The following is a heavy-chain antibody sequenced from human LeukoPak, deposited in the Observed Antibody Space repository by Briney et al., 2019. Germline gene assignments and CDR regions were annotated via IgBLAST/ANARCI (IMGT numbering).Heavy chain of an antibody. CDR2: IYYSGST. V-gene: IGHV4-39*01. CDR1: GGSISSSSYY. D-gene: IGHD3-16*01. J-gene: IGHJ6*03. Sequence: KPSETLSLTCTVSGGSISSSSYYWGWIRQPPGKGLEWIGSIYYSGSTYYNPSLKSRVTISVDTSKNQFSLKLSSVTAADTAVYYCARQGEQHPHYYYYYMDVWGKGTTVTVSS. CDR3: ARQGEQHPHYYYYYMDV.